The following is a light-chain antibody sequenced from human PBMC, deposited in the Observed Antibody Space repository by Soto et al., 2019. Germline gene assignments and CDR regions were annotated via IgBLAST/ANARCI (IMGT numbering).Light chain of an antibody. CDR1: SSDVGGYNY. CDR2: DVG. V-gene: IGLV2-14*01. J-gene: IGLJ1*01. CDR3: SSYTNSNTLV. Sequence: QSALTQPASVSGSPGQSITISCTGTSSDVGGYNYVSWYQQYPGKAPKLMIYDVGTRPSGVSNRFSGSKSGNTASLTISGLQADDEADYYCSSYTNSNTLVFGSGTKVTVL.